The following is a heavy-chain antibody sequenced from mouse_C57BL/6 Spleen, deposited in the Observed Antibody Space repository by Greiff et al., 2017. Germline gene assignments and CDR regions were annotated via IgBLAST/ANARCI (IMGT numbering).Heavy chain of an antibody. CDR1: GYSITSGYY. V-gene: IGHV3-6*01. Sequence: DVQLVESGPGLVKPSQSLSLTCSVTGYSITSGYYWNWIRQFPGNKLEWMGYISYDGSNNYNPSLKNRISITRDTSKNQFFLKLNSVTTEDTATYYCARRNYGYDPYYFDYWGQGTTLTVSS. CDR3: ARRNYGYDPYYFDY. D-gene: IGHD2-2*01. J-gene: IGHJ2*01. CDR2: ISYDGSN.